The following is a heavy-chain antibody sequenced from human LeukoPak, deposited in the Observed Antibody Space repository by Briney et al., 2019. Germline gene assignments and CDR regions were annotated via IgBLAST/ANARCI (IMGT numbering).Heavy chain of an antibody. Sequence: PGGSLRLSCASSGFTFSSYGMHWVRQAPGKGLEGVAFLRYDGSNKYYAESVKGRFTISRDNSKYTLYLQMNSLRAEDTAVYYCATGAGYYDSSGYYQGGYFDYWGQGTLVTVSS. J-gene: IGHJ4*02. V-gene: IGHV3-30*02. CDR1: GFTFSSYG. D-gene: IGHD3-22*01. CDR2: LRYDGSNK. CDR3: ATGAGYYDSSGYYQGGYFDY.